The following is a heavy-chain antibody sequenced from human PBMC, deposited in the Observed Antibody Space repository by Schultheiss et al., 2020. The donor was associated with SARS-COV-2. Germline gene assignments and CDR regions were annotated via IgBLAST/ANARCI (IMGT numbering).Heavy chain of an antibody. J-gene: IGHJ4*02. CDR2: ISGSGGST. D-gene: IGHD3-16*01. V-gene: IGHV3-23*01. Sequence: GGSLRLSCTASGFTFGDNAVSWVRQAPGKGLEWVSAISGSGGSTYYADSVKGRFTISRDNSKNTLFLQMGSLRAEDTAVYYCAKFEGDIVQRYYFDYWGQGTLVTVSS. CDR3: AKFEGDIVQRYYFDY. CDR1: GFTFGDNA.